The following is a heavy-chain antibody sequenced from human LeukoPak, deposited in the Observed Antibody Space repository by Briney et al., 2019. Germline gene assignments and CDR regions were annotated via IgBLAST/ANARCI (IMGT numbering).Heavy chain of an antibody. CDR3: ARQGDGSLSLNDY. V-gene: IGHV4-59*08. CDR1: GDSIRSYY. J-gene: IGHJ4*02. CDR2: IYNNGST. Sequence: PSETLSLTCTVSGDSIRSYYCSWIRQPPGKGLEWIGYIYNNGSTNYSPSLKSRVTISIDTSKNQFSLKLSSVTAADTAIYYCARQGDGSLSLNDYWGQGTLVTVSS. D-gene: IGHD1-26*01.